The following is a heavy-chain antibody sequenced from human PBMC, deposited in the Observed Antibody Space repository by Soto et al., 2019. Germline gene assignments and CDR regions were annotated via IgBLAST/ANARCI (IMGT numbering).Heavy chain of an antibody. Sequence: QVQLVQSGAEVKKPGSSVKVSCKASGGTFSPYTINWVRQAPGQGLEWMGRIIPFHGVTNYAQKLQARVTITADKSTSTAYMELSGLRFEDTARYYSTRDWEITVSTWSFGGFWGRGTLVTVSS. V-gene: IGHV1-69*08. CDR1: GGTFSPYT. J-gene: IGHJ4*02. D-gene: IGHD3-10*01. CDR2: IIPFHGVT. CDR3: TRDWEITVSTWSFGGF.